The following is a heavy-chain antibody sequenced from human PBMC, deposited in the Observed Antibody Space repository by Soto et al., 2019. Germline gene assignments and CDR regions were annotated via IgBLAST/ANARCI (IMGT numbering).Heavy chain of an antibody. Sequence: LSLSCAASGFTFRSYIVNWVSQAPGKGLERASNISSGSKTIFYADTEKGRLTVSRDNAKNSQYLQINSLRDEHTAVYYCAREYILGARSFDYWGQGTLVTVSS. J-gene: IGHJ4*02. CDR3: AREYILGARSFDY. D-gene: IGHD1-26*01. CDR2: ISSGSKTI. V-gene: IGHV3-48*02. CDR1: GFTFRSYI.